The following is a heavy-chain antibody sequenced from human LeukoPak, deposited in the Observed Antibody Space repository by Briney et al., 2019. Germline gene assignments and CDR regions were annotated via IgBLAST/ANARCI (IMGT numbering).Heavy chain of an antibody. V-gene: IGHV5-51*01. D-gene: IGHD2-15*01. CDR3: ARRGRYCSGGSCYYYGMDV. J-gene: IGHJ6*02. CDR2: IYPGDSDT. CDR1: GYSFTSYW. Sequence: GESLKISCKGSGYSFTSYWIGWVRQMPGKGLEGMGIIYPGDSDTRYSPSFQGQVPILADKSISPAYLQWSCLKASDNAMYHCARRGRYCSGGSCYYYGMDVWGQGTTVTVSS.